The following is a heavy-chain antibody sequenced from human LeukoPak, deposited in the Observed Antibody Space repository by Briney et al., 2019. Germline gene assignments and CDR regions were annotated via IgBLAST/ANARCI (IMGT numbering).Heavy chain of an antibody. Sequence: ASVKVSCKASGYTFTSYYMHWVRQAPGQGLEWMAIINPSGGSTSYAQKFQGRVTMTRDTSTSTVYMELSSLRSEDTAVYYCATGGYYDSSGYSVDYWGQGTLVTVSS. V-gene: IGHV1-46*01. J-gene: IGHJ4*02. CDR2: INPSGGST. D-gene: IGHD3-22*01. CDR3: ATGGYYDSSGYSVDY. CDR1: GYTFTSYY.